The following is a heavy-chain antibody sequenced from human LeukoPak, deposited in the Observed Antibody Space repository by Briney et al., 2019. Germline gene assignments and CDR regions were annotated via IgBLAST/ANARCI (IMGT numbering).Heavy chain of an antibody. CDR3: ARSTEMATISFDY. V-gene: IGHV1-2*02. J-gene: IGHJ4*02. CDR1: GYTFTGYY. CDR2: INPNSGGT. Sequence: ASVKVSCKASGYTFTGYYMHWVRQAPGQGLEWMGWINPNSGGTNYAQKFQGRVTMTRDTSISTAYMELSRLRSDDTAVYYCARSTEMATISFDYWGQGTLVTVSS. D-gene: IGHD5-24*01.